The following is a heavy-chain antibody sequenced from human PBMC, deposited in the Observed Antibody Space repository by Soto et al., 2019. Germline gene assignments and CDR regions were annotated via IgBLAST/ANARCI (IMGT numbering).Heavy chain of an antibody. Sequence: GGSLRLSCAASGFTFSNAWMSWVRQAPGKGLEWVGRIKSKTDGGTTDYAAPVKGRFTISRDDSKNTLYLQMNSLKTEDTAVYYCTTDIYDYGGNFDYWGQGTLVTVSS. CDR2: IKSKTDGGTT. V-gene: IGHV3-15*01. CDR1: GFTFSNAW. J-gene: IGHJ4*02. CDR3: TTDIYDYGGNFDY. D-gene: IGHD4-17*01.